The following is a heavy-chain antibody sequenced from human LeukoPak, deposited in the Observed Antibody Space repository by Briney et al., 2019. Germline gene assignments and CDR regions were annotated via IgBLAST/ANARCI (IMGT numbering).Heavy chain of an antibody. Sequence: SETLSLTCTVSGGSISTYYWSWIRQPPGKGLEWIGSMYYSGSTNYKPSLKSRVTVSVDTSKNQFSLKLSSVTAADTAVYYCARHAYYYDRSGSYEAFDIWGQGTMVTVSS. CDR3: ARHAYYYDRSGSYEAFDI. V-gene: IGHV4-59*08. J-gene: IGHJ3*02. D-gene: IGHD3-22*01. CDR2: MYYSGST. CDR1: GGSISTYY.